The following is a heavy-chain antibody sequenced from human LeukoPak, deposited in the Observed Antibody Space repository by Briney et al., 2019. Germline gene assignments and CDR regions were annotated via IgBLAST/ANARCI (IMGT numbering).Heavy chain of an antibody. V-gene: IGHV3-30*02. CDR2: IRYDGSNK. CDR1: GFTFSSYE. D-gene: IGHD1-1*01. Sequence: PGGSLRLSCAASGFTFSSYEMNWVRQAPGKGLEWVAFIRYDGSNKYYADSVKGRFTISRDNSKNTLYLQMNSLRAEDTAVYYCAKEKEGEREARYYYYYVDVWGKGTTVTISS. CDR3: AKEKEGEREARYYYYYVDV. J-gene: IGHJ6*03.